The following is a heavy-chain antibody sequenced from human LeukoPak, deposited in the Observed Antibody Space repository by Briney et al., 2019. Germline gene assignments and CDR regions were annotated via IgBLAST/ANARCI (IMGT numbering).Heavy chain of an antibody. CDR2: IYYSGST. CDR3: ASDKGYSNNYFDY. V-gene: IGHV4-39*02. J-gene: IGHJ4*02. D-gene: IGHD6-13*01. CDR1: GGSISTTGYY. Sequence: ETLSLTCTVPGGSISTTGYYWAWIRQPPGKGLQWIASIYYSGSTYYNSSLKSRVTISVDTSKNQFSLKLSSMTAADTAVYYCASDKGYSNNYFDYWGQGTLVTVSS.